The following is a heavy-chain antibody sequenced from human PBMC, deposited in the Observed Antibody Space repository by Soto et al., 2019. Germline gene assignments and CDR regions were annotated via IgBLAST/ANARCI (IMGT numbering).Heavy chain of an antibody. CDR3: ASESSSVHNAFDI. CDR2: ISSSSSYI. J-gene: IGHJ3*02. D-gene: IGHD6-6*01. Sequence: EVQLVESGGGLVKPGESLRLSCAASGFTFSSYSMNWVRQAPGKGLEWVSSISSSSSYIYYADSVKGRFTISRDNAKNSLYLQMYSLRAEDTAVYYCASESSSVHNAFDIWGQGTMVTVSS. CDR1: GFTFSSYS. V-gene: IGHV3-21*01.